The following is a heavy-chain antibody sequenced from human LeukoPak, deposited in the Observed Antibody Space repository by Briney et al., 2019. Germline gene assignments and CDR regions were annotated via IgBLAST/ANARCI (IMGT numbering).Heavy chain of an antibody. CDR1: GYTFTCYY. Sequence: ASVKVSCKASGYTFTCYYMHWVRQAPGQGLEWMGWINPNSGGTNYAQKFQGRVTMTRDTSISTAYMELSRLRSDDTAVYYCARASELALYYFDYWGQGTLVTVSS. CDR2: INPNSGGT. D-gene: IGHD1-7*01. V-gene: IGHV1-2*02. J-gene: IGHJ4*02. CDR3: ARASELALYYFDY.